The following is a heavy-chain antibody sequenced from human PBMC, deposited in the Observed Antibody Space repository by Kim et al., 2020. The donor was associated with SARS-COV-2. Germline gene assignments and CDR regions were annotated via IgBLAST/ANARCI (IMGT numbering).Heavy chain of an antibody. J-gene: IGHJ4*02. V-gene: IGHV3-21*01. D-gene: IGHD6-19*01. CDR3: ARDDRGSGCYY. Sequence: YYGDSLKSRITITRDNAKTSLYLQRSRLRAEDTAVYYCARDDRGSGCYYWGQGTLVTLSS.